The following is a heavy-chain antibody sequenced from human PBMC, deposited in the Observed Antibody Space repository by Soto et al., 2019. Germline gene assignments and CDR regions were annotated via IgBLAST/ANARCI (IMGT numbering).Heavy chain of an antibody. CDR3: ATTPYSSCKSIHYYYMDV. CDR2: FDPEDGET. D-gene: IGHD6-6*01. V-gene: IGHV1-24*01. Sequence: ASVKVSCKVSGYTLTELSMHWVRQAPGKGLEWVGGFDPEDGETIYAQKFQGRVTMTEDTSTDTAYMELSSLRSEDTAVYYCATTPYSSCKSIHYYYMDVWGKATTVTVSS. CDR1: GYTLTELS. J-gene: IGHJ6*03.